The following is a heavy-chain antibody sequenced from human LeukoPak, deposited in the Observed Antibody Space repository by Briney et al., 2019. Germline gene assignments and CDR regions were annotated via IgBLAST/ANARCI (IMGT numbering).Heavy chain of an antibody. CDR1: GDSISSYY. CDR2: IYYSGNT. V-gene: IGHV4-59*01. D-gene: IGHD6-13*01. Sequence: SETLSLTCTVSGDSISSYYWSWIRQPPGKGLEWIGCIYYSGNTNYNPSLKSRVTISIDTSKNQFSLKLSSVTAADTAVYYCARQNPAASGQGLDYWGQGTLVTVSS. CDR3: ARQNPAASGQGLDY. J-gene: IGHJ4*02.